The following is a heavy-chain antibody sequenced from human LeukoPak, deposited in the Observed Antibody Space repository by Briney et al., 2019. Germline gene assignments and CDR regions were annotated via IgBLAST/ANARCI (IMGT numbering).Heavy chain of an antibody. J-gene: IGHJ1*01. CDR3: ARDRQQLVPGYFQH. Sequence: DSVKGRFTISRDNTKNSLYLQMNSLRAEDTAVYYCARDRQQLVPGYFQHWGQGTLVTVSS. D-gene: IGHD6-13*01. V-gene: IGHV3-7*01.